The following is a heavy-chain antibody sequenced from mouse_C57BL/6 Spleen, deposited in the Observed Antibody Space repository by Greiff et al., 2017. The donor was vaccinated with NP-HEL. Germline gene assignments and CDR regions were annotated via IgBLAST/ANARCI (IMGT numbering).Heavy chain of an antibody. J-gene: IGHJ4*01. V-gene: IGHV1-80*01. CDR3: ARGDYAPYYYAMDY. D-gene: IGHD1-1*01. CDR2: IYPGDGDT. Sequence: VQLQESGAELVKPGASVKISCKASGYAFSSYWMNWVKQRPGKGLEWIGQIYPGDGDTNYNGKFKGKATLTADKSSSTAYMQLSSLTSEDSAVYFCARGDYAPYYYAMDYWGQGTSVTVSS. CDR1: GYAFSSYW.